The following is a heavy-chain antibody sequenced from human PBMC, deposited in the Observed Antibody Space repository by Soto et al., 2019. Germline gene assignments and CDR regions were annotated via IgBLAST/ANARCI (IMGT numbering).Heavy chain of an antibody. Sequence: GGSLSLSCAASGFTFSSYGMHWVRQAPGKGLEWVAVISYDGSNKYYADSVKGRFTISRDNSKNTLYLQMNSLRAEDTAVYYCAKAGYNGNAALDYWGKGTRVT. J-gene: IGHJ4*02. CDR1: GFTFSSYG. V-gene: IGHV3-30*18. D-gene: IGHD1-1*01. CDR3: AKAGYNGNAALDY. CDR2: ISYDGSNK.